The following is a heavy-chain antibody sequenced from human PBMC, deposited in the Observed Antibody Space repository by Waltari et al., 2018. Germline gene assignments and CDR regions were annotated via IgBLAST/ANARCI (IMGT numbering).Heavy chain of an antibody. Sequence: QVQLQESGPGLVKPSETLSLTCTVSGYSISSGYYWGWLRQPPGKGLEWIGSIYHSGSTYYNPSLKSRVTISVDTSKNQFSLKLSSVTAADTAVYYCVGVAVAATGYYFDYWGQGTLVTVSS. D-gene: IGHD6-19*01. CDR2: IYHSGST. CDR1: GYSISSGYY. V-gene: IGHV4-38-2*02. CDR3: VGVAVAATGYYFDY. J-gene: IGHJ4*02.